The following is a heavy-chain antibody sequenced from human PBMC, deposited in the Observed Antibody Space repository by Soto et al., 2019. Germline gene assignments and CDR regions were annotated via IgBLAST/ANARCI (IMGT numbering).Heavy chain of an antibody. D-gene: IGHD6-19*01. Sequence: QEKLVQSGAEVKRPGASVKVSCRASGYNFISSNINWVRQAAGQGPEWMGWMNPSNGNAAFARNFQGRVSLTRDISTDTAYMELGGLSSGDTAIYYCARAVGIAVTGLDLWGPGTLVTVSS. V-gene: IGHV1-8*01. J-gene: IGHJ5*02. CDR2: MNPSNGNA. CDR3: ARAVGIAVTGLDL. CDR1: GYNFISSN.